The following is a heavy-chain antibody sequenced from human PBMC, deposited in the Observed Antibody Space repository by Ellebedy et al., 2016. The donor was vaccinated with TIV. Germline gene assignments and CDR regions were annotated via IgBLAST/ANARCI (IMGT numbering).Heavy chain of an antibody. J-gene: IGHJ4*02. D-gene: IGHD2-21*01. Sequence: SVKVSCXASGGISRNYAINRVRQAPGQGLEWMGEFSRLFGTGNYAQRFQGRVTITEDKSTTTAYMELSSLTSEDTAVYYCAQRANCGGDCFAFDSWGQGTLITVSS. CDR2: FSRLFGTG. CDR3: AQRANCGGDCFAFDS. CDR1: GGISRNYA. V-gene: IGHV1-69*06.